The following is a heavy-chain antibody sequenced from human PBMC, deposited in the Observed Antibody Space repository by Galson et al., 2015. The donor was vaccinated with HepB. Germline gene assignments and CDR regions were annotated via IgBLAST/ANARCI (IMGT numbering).Heavy chain of an antibody. CDR3: ARPRAHCTNGVCYTSYYFDY. J-gene: IGHJ4*02. Sequence: QSGAEVKKPGESLKISCKGSGYSFTSYWIGWVRQMPGKGLEWMGIIYPGDSDTRYSPSFQGQVTISADKSISTAYLQWSSLKASDTAMYYCARPRAHCTNGVCYTSYYFDYWGQGTLVTVSS. V-gene: IGHV5-51*01. D-gene: IGHD2-8*01. CDR1: GYSFTSYW. CDR2: IYPGDSDT.